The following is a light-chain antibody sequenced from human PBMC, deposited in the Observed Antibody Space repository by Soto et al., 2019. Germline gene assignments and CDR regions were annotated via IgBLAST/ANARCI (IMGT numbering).Light chain of an antibody. CDR2: DAS. J-gene: IGKJ5*01. V-gene: IGKV3-11*01. Sequence: EIVLTQSPATLSLSPGERATLSCRASQSVSSYLAWYQQKPGQAPRLLIYDASNRATGIPARFSGSGSGTDFPLTISSLEPEDFAVYYCQQRSNWLPITFGKGTRLEIK. CDR1: QSVSSY. CDR3: QQRSNWLPIT.